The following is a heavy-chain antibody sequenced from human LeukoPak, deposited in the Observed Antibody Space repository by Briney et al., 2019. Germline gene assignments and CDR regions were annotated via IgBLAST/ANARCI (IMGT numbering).Heavy chain of an antibody. CDR2: IYSGGST. Sequence: PGGSLRLSCAASGFTFSDYYMSWIRQAPGKGLEWVSVIYSGGSTYYADSVKGRFTISRDNSKNTLYLQMNSLRAEDTAVYYCARDESFYGSGRYYWGQGTLVTVSS. J-gene: IGHJ4*02. CDR3: ARDESFYGSGRYY. CDR1: GFTFSDYY. V-gene: IGHV3-53*01. D-gene: IGHD3-10*01.